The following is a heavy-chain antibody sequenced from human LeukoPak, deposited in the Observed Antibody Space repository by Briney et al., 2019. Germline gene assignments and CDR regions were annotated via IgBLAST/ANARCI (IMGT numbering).Heavy chain of an antibody. CDR1: GYTFTGYY. J-gene: IGHJ5*02. CDR2: INPNSGGT. CDR3: ARVLGSSWYSDWFDP. D-gene: IGHD6-13*01. V-gene: IGHV1-2*02. Sequence: SVKVSFKASGYTFTGYYMHWVRPAPGQGLGWMGWINPNSGGTNYTQKFQGRVTMTRDTSISTAYMELSRLRSDDTAVYYCARVLGSSWYSDWFDPWGQGTLVTVSS.